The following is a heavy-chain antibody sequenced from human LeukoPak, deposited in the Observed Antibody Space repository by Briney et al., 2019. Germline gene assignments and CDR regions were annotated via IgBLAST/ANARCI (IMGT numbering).Heavy chain of an antibody. Sequence: PGGSLRLSCSASGFTFSTYAMHWVRQAPGKGLEYVSAISSDVDTTYYADSVRGRFTISRDNSKNSLYLQMNSLRAGDTAVYYCAREGYSSRWDDWYFDLWGRGTLVTVSS. CDR2: ISSDVDTT. V-gene: IGHV3-64*04. J-gene: IGHJ2*01. CDR1: GFTFSTYA. D-gene: IGHD6-13*01. CDR3: AREGYSSRWDDWYFDL.